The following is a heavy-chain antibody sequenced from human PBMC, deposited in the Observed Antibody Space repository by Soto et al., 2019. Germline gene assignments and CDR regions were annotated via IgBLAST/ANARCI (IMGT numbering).Heavy chain of an antibody. D-gene: IGHD2-15*01. Sequence: PSETLSLTCAVSCNSISSGYYWGWIRQPPGKGLEWIGSIYHTGSTYFNPSLKSRVTISVDTSKNQFSLILTSVTAADTAVYYCARGLLPYCSGGTCYGGNWFDPWGQGTLVTVSS. CDR2: IYHTGST. CDR3: ARGLLPYCSGGTCYGGNWFDP. J-gene: IGHJ5*02. V-gene: IGHV4-38-2*01. CDR1: CNSISSGYY.